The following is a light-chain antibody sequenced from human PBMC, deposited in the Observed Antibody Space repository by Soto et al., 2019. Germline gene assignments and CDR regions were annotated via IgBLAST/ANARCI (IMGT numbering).Light chain of an antibody. CDR1: QGISSY. Sequence: DIQLTQSPSFLSASVGDRVTITCRASQGISSYLAWYQQKPGKAPNLLIYAASTLQSGVPSRFSGSGSGTEFTLTISSLQPEDFATYYCQQLNSYPLTFGGGPRWRSN. V-gene: IGKV1-9*01. J-gene: IGKJ4*01. CDR3: QQLNSYPLT. CDR2: AAS.